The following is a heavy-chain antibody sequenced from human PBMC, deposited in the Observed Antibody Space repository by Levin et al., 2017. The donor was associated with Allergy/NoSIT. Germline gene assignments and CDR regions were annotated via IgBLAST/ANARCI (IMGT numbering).Heavy chain of an antibody. D-gene: IGHD7-27*01. V-gene: IGHV3-11*04. CDR3: SRAKLGPDVFDI. CDR2: INTSGDPI. Sequence: GGSLRLSCAASGFSFIDYYMIWFRQAPGKGLEWLSYINTSGDPIHYADSVKGRLTISRDNSKNTLYLQMNSLRAEDTAVYYCSRAKLGPDVFDIWGQGTMVTVSS. CDR1: GFSFIDYY. J-gene: IGHJ3*02.